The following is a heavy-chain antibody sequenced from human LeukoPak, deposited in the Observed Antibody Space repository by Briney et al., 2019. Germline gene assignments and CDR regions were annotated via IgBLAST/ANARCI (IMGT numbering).Heavy chain of an antibody. CDR3: ARGSGSGGRDWFDP. CDR1: GYTFTSHD. J-gene: IGHJ5*02. V-gene: IGHV1-8*01. Sequence: GASVKVSCKASGYTFTSHDINWVRQATGQGLERMGWMNSYSGNTGYAQKFQDRVTMTRDTSISTAYMELRSLTSEDTAVYYCARGSGSGGRDWFDPWGQGTLVTVSS. CDR2: MNSYSGNT. D-gene: IGHD1-26*01.